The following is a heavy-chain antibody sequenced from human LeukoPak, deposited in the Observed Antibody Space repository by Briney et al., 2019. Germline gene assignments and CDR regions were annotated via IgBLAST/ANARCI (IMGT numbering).Heavy chain of an antibody. Sequence: PSQTLSLTCTVSGGSINGGNYYWTWIRQPAGKGLEWIGRFFATGSTSSSHNPSLSGRASISVDTSKNQFSLELTSVTAADTAVYYCARGIVSPRFYDYMDVWGKGTTVTVSS. CDR1: GGSINGGNYY. CDR2: FFATGST. CDR3: ARGIVSPRFYDYMDV. D-gene: IGHD1-26*01. V-gene: IGHV4-61*02. J-gene: IGHJ6*03.